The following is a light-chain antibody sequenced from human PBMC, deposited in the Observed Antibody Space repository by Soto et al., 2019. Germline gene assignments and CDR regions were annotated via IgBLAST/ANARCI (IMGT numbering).Light chain of an antibody. J-gene: IGKJ3*01. CDR1: QGISYY. Sequence: DIQMTQSPPSLSASVGDRVTITCRASQGISYYLAWYQQKPGKGPKLLIYDATILQSGVPSRFSGSGSGTDLTLTISSLQPEDVATYYCQKYNGAFSFGPGTKVDIK. V-gene: IGKV1-27*01. CDR3: QKYNGAFS. CDR2: DAT.